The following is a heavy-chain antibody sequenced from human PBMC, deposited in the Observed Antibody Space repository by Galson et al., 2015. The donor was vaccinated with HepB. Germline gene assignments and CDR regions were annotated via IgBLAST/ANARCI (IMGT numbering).Heavy chain of an antibody. CDR3: ARVQGWAAAGLFDF. CDR2: VSAYNGDT. Sequence: SVKVSCKASGYIFTTYGISWVRQAPGQGLEWMGWVSAYNGDTNYAQKLQGRVTMTTDTSTNTAYMELRSLRSEDTAVYYCARVQGWAAAGLFDFWGQGTLVTVSA. D-gene: IGHD6-13*01. CDR1: GYIFTTYG. J-gene: IGHJ4*02. V-gene: IGHV1-18*04.